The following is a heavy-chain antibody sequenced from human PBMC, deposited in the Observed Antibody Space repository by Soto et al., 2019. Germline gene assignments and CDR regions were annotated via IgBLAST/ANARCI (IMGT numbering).Heavy chain of an antibody. CDR3: VAGQYFFDY. Sequence: HPGGSLRLSCSASGFTFSSYAMHWVRQAPGKGLEYVSSISTNGGSTHYADSVKGRFTISRDNSKNTQYLQMSSLRADDTAVYYCVAGQYFFDYCGQGTLVTVSS. J-gene: IGHJ4*02. D-gene: IGHD6-13*01. CDR2: ISTNGGST. V-gene: IGHV3-64D*06. CDR1: GFTFSSYA.